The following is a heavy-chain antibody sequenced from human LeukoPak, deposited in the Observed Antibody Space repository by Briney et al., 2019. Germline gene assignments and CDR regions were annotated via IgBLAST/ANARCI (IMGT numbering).Heavy chain of an antibody. Sequence: PGGSLRLSCAASGFTFSSYGMSWVRQPPGKGLEWIGSIYYSGSTYYNPSLKSRVTISVDTSKNQFSLKLSSVTAADTAVYYCARVGWNYVPVGWGQGTLVTVSS. CDR2: IYYSGST. J-gene: IGHJ4*02. D-gene: IGHD1-7*01. CDR1: GFTFSSYG. CDR3: ARVGWNYVPVG. V-gene: IGHV4-39*07.